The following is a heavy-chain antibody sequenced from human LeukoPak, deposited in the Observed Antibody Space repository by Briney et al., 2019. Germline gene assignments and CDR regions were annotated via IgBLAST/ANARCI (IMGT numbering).Heavy chain of an antibody. CDR3: AKVGYDSSGYYGARWFGRYYYYYGMDV. CDR1: GFTFSSYG. Sequence: PGGSLRLSCAASGFTFSSYGMHWVRQAPGKGLEWVAVISYDGSNKYYADSVKGRFTISRDNSKNTLYVQMNSLRAEDTAVYYCAKVGYDSSGYYGARWFGRYYYYYGMDVWGQGTTVTVSS. CDR2: ISYDGSNK. V-gene: IGHV3-30*18. J-gene: IGHJ6*02. D-gene: IGHD3-22*01.